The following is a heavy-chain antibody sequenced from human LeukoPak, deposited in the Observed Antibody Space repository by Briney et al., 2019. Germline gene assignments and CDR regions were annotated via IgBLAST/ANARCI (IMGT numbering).Heavy chain of an antibody. D-gene: IGHD4-17*01. V-gene: IGHV3-48*01. CDR2: ISSSSSTI. CDR3: ARDRGAIYGDGFDY. Sequence: PGGSLRLSCAASGFTFSSYSMNWVRQAPGKGLEWVSYISSSSSTIYYADSVKGRFTISRDNAKNSLYLQMNSLRAEDTAVYYCARDRGAIYGDGFDYWGQGTLVTVSS. CDR1: GFTFSSYS. J-gene: IGHJ4*02.